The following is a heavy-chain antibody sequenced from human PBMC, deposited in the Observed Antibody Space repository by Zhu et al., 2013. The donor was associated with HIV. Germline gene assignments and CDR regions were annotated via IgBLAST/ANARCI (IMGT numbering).Heavy chain of an antibody. D-gene: IGHD6-13*01. CDR3: AKVPRSSSWLYNWFDP. V-gene: IGHV3-30*18. CDR2: ISYDGSNK. J-gene: IGHJ5*02. CDR1: GFTFSSYG. Sequence: VQLVESGGGVVQPGRSLRLSCAASGFTFSSYGMHWVRQAPGKGLEWVAVISYDGSNKYYADSVKGRFTISRDNSKNTLYLQMNSLRAEDTAVYYCAKVPRSSSWLYNWFDPGAREPWSPSPQ.